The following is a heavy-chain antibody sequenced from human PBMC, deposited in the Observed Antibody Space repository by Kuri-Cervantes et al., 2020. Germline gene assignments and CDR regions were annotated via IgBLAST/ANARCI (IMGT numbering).Heavy chain of an antibody. CDR3: AKEGDG. D-gene: IGHD3-16*01. Sequence: GESLKISCAASGFTFSSYWTSWVRQAPGKGLEWVANIKEDGSQKHYVDSVKGRFTISRDNAKSSLYLQMNSLRAEDTAVYYCAKEGDGWGQGTLVTVSS. V-gene: IGHV3-7*03. CDR2: IKEDGSQK. CDR1: GFTFSSYW. J-gene: IGHJ4*02.